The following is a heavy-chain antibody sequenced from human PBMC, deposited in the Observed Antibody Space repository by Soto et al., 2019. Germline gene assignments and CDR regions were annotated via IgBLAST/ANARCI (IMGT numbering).Heavy chain of an antibody. CDR1: GDSISTADYY. CDR2: IYYSGNT. CDR3: ARGIYSTSSFFDS. D-gene: IGHD6-6*01. V-gene: IGHV4-30-4*01. Sequence: SETLSLTCSVSGDSISTADYYWNWIRQPPGKGLEWIGYIYYSGNTYYIPSLKSRVTISVDTSKNQISLKLNSVTAADTAVYYCARGIYSTSSFFDSWGQGTLDTVSS. J-gene: IGHJ4*02.